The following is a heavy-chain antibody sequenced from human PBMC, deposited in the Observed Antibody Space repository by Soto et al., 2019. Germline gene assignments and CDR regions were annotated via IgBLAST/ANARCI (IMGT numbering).Heavy chain of an antibody. D-gene: IGHD1-20*01. V-gene: IGHV1-69*06. Sequence: GAPVKVSCKASGFTFSSYAISWVRQAPGQGLEWMEGLIPFFATPNYAQRFQGRLTISADRATSTTYMELSRLRSEGTAVYYCARGGITGTTIAFDIWGQGTMVTVS. CDR2: LIPFFATP. CDR3: ARGGITGTTIAFDI. CDR1: GFTFSSYA. J-gene: IGHJ3*02.